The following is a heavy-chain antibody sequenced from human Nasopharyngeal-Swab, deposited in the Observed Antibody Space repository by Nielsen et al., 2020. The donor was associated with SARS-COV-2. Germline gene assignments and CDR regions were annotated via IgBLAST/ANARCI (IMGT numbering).Heavy chain of an antibody. D-gene: IGHD6-6*01. CDR1: GYTFTSYD. J-gene: IGHJ6*02. CDR3: ARGREQLVPGLNYYYGMDV. V-gene: IGHV1-8*01. CDR2: MNPNSGNT. Sequence: ASVKVSCKASGYTFTSYDINWVRQATGQGLEWMGWMNPNSGNTGYAQKFQGRVTMTRNTSIRTAYMELSSLRSEDTAVYYCARGREQLVPGLNYYYGMDVWGQGTTVTVSS.